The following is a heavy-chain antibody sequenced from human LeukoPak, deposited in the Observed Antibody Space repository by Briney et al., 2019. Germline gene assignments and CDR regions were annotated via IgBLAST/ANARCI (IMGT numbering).Heavy chain of an antibody. V-gene: IGHV3-20*01. CDR2: LNWNGDST. CDR3: ARGGGTQGYYYYIDV. Sequence: PGGSLRLSCAASGFTFDDYGMSWVRQHPGRGREWPSDLNWNGDSTSYADSVKGRVTISRDNAKSSLYLQMNSLRAEDTALYHCARGGGTQGYYYYIDVWGKGTTVIVSS. J-gene: IGHJ6*03. D-gene: IGHD3-16*01. CDR1: GFTFDDYG.